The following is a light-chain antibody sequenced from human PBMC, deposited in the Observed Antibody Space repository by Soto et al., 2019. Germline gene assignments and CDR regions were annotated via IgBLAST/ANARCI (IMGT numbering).Light chain of an antibody. J-gene: IGKJ2*01. Sequence: DIQMIQSPSSLSASVGDRVTVTCRASQSIAIYLNCYQQKPGKAPNLLIYAASSLQSGVPSRFSGSGSGTYFTLTINSLQPEDCANYYCQQSHSTPRTFGQGTTVDIK. CDR2: AAS. CDR3: QQSHSTPRT. CDR1: QSIAIY. V-gene: IGKV1-39*01.